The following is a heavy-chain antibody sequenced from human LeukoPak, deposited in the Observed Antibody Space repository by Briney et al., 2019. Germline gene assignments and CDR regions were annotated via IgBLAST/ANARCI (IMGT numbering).Heavy chain of an antibody. V-gene: IGHV3-48*03. CDR1: GFTFSSYE. Sequence: GGSLRLSCAASGFTFSSYEMNWVRQAPGKGLEWVSYISSSGSTIYYADSVKGRFTISRDNAKSSLYLQMDSLRDEDTAVYYCARDPYSGSYGDCYYYYMDVWGKGTTVTISS. J-gene: IGHJ6*03. CDR2: ISSSGSTI. CDR3: ARDPYSGSYGDCYYYYMDV. D-gene: IGHD1-26*01.